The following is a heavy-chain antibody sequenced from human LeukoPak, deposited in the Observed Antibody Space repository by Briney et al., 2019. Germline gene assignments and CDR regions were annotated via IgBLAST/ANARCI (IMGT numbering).Heavy chain of an antibody. CDR3: ARRSVGAIALFDY. D-gene: IGHD2-21*01. Sequence: SETLSLTCTVSGGSISSSSYYWGWIRQPPGKGLEWIGSIYYSGSTYYNPSLKSRVTISVDTSKNQFSLKLSSVTAADTAVYYCARRSVGAIALFDYWGQGTLVTVSS. CDR2: IYYSGST. J-gene: IGHJ4*02. V-gene: IGHV4-39*01. CDR1: GGSISSSSYY.